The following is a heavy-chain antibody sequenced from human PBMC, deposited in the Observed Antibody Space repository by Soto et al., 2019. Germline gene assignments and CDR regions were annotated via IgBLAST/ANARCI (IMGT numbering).Heavy chain of an antibody. CDR1: GFTFRTYA. D-gene: IGHD2-2*02. V-gene: IGHV3-23*01. CDR3: ARELDIVVVPSAISY. J-gene: IGHJ4*02. Sequence: QPGGSLRLSCAASGFTFRTYAMNWVRQAPGKGLEWVSTISGSNGRTYYADSVKGRFTISRDNSKDTLFLQMNSLRAEDTAIYYCARELDIVVVPSAISYWGQGTLVTVSS. CDR2: ISGSNGRT.